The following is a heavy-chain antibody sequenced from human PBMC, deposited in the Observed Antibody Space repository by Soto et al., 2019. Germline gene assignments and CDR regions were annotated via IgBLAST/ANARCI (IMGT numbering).Heavy chain of an antibody. J-gene: IGHJ5*02. CDR2: IYYSGST. Sequence: SETLSLTCTVSGGSVSSGSYYWSWIRQPPGKGLEWIGYIYYSGSTNYNPSLKSRVTISVDTSKNQFSLKLSSVTAADTAVYYCAREVQQQLVLGWFDPWGQGTLLTVSS. D-gene: IGHD6-13*01. CDR1: GGSVSSGSYY. CDR3: AREVQQQLVLGWFDP. V-gene: IGHV4-61*01.